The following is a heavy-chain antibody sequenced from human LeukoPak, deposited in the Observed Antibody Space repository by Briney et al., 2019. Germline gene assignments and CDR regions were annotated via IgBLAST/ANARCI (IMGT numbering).Heavy chain of an antibody. D-gene: IGHD5-18*01. CDR3: ARDLQDTAMVTPNFDY. Sequence: GASVKVSCKASGYTLTSYYMHWVRQAPGQGLEWMGIINPSGGCTSYAQKFQGRVTMTRDTSTSTVYMELSSLRSEDTAVYYCARDLQDTAMVTPNFDYWGQGTLVTVSS. CDR1: GYTLTSYY. CDR2: INPSGGCT. V-gene: IGHV1-46*01. J-gene: IGHJ4*02.